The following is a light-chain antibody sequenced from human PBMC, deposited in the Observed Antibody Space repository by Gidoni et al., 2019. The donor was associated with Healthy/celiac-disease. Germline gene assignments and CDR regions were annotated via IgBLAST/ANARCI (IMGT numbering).Light chain of an antibody. CDR2: YAS. CDR3: QQRSNWIT. V-gene: IGKV3-11*01. Sequence: EIVLTQSPATLSLSPGERATLSCRASQSVSSYLAWYQQKPGQAPRLLIYYASNRATGIPARFSGSGSGTYFTLTISSLEPEYFAVYYCQQRSNWITFGQGTRLEIK. CDR1: QSVSSY. J-gene: IGKJ5*01.